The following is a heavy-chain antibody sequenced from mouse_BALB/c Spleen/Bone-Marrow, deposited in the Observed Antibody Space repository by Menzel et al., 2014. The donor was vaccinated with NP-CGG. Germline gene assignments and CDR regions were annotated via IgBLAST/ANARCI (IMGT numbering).Heavy chain of an antibody. Sequence: EVKLVESGGGLVKPGGSLKLSCATSGFTFSDYYMYWVRQTPEKRLEWVAYITNGGGSTYYPDILKGRFTISRDNAKNALYLQMSRPKSEDTAMYYCARQLAYAMDYWGQGTSVTVSS. D-gene: IGHD4-1*01. CDR2: ITNGGGST. CDR3: ARQLAYAMDY. J-gene: IGHJ4*01. CDR1: GFTFSDYY. V-gene: IGHV5-12*02.